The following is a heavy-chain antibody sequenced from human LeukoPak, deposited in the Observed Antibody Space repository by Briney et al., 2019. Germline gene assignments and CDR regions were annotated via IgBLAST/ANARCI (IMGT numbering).Heavy chain of an antibody. CDR3: ARELTYGDSKWAGDNWFDP. J-gene: IGHJ5*02. Sequence: ASVKVSCKASGYRFNTYGISWARQAPGQGLEWMGWIRTDNGDTNYAPNFQGRVAMTTDTSTSTAYMELRSLRSDDTAVYYCARELTYGDSKWAGDNWFDPWGQGTLVTVSS. V-gene: IGHV1-18*01. CDR1: GYRFNTYG. D-gene: IGHD4-17*01. CDR2: IRTDNGDT.